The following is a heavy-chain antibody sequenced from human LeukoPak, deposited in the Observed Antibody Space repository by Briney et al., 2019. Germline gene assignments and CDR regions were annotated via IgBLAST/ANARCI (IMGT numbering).Heavy chain of an antibody. Sequence: PGGSLRLSCAASGFTFRDYDVHWVRQAPGRGLEWVSAIGIGDDTHYPDSVKGRFTISRENAKNSLYLQMSSLRDGDTAMYYCVRGGIRVSGIDAFDIWGQGTMATVSS. D-gene: IGHD5/OR15-5a*01. CDR3: VRGGIRVSGIDAFDI. CDR1: GFTFRDYD. V-gene: IGHV3-13*01. CDR2: IGIGDDT. J-gene: IGHJ3*02.